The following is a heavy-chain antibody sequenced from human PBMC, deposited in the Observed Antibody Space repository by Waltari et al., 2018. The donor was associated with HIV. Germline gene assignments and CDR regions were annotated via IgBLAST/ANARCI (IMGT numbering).Heavy chain of an antibody. CDR2: IRRGNNEK. D-gene: IGHD3-16*01. Sequence: LVESGGGVGQNGGSIRLTCGASGVELRHYSMHWVLLSPMRGLEWVASIRRGNNEKHYLDSVRGRFAISRDISESSVYLQMESLKEDDTATYFCVRDDPGYGPIDYWGQGTLVTV. CDR3: VRDDPGYGPIDY. J-gene: IGHJ4*02. V-gene: IGHV3-7*03. CDR1: GVELRHYS.